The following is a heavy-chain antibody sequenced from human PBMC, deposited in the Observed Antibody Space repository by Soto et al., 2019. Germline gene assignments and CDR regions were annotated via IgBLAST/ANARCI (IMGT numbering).Heavy chain of an antibody. CDR1: SSVDSNDY. V-gene: IGHV4-59*02. D-gene: IGHD3-3*01. CDR2: IYYSGST. Sequence: PSETLSLSGAVSSSVDSNDYWSWIQQPPGKGLEGIGYIYYSGSTNYNPCLKSRVTISVDTSKNQFSLKLSSVTAADTAVYYCAGGAYYDFWSGPPGYYYYMDVWGQGTTVTVSS. J-gene: IGHJ6*03. CDR3: AGGAYYDFWSGPPGYYYYMDV.